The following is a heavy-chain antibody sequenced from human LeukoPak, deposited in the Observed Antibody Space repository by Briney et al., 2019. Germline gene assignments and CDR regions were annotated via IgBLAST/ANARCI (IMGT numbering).Heavy chain of an antibody. V-gene: IGHV3-23*01. CDR2: ISGSGGST. CDR3: AKGEEQWLAFFDY. D-gene: IGHD6-19*01. J-gene: IGHJ4*02. Sequence: PGGSLRLSCAASGFNFSSYAMSWVRQAPGKGREWVSAISGSGGSTYYADSVKGRFTISRDNSKNTLYLQMNSLRAEDTAVYYCAKGEEQWLAFFDYWGQGTLVTVSS. CDR1: GFNFSSYA.